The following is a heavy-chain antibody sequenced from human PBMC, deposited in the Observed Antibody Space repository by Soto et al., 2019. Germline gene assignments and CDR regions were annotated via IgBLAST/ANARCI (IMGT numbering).Heavy chain of an antibody. CDR1: GGSISSYY. J-gene: IGHJ4*02. Sequence: PSETLSLTCTVSGGSISSYYWGWIRQPPGKGLEWIGSIYYSGSTYYNPSLKSRVTISVDTSKNQFSLKLSSVTAADTAVYYCARHEGNYGETFDYRGQGTLVTVSS. CDR3: ARHEGNYGETFDY. CDR2: IYYSGST. V-gene: IGHV4-39*01. D-gene: IGHD1-7*01.